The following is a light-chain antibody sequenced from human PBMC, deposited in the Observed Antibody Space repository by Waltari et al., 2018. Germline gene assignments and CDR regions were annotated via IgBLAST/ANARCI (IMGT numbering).Light chain of an antibody. CDR2: DNY. CDR1: SPQIGNNF. Sequence: QSVLTQPPSVSAPPGQTVTISCSGSSPQIGNNFVSWYQQRPGTSPNLLISDNYKRPLGIPDRFSASKSGTSATLGITGLQTGDEADYYCVTWDSNLSIVVFGGGTKLTVL. CDR3: VTWDSNLSIVV. J-gene: IGLJ2*01. V-gene: IGLV1-51*01.